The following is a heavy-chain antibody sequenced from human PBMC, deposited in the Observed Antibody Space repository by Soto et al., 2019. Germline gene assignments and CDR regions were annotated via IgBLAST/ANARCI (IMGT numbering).Heavy chain of an antibody. CDR1: GGSISSYY. Sequence: SETLSLTCTVSGGSISSYYWSWIRQPPGKGLEWIGYIYYSGSTNYNPSLKSRVTISVDTSKNQFSLKLSSVTAADTAVYYCARDNPVRGRPLFDYWGQGTLVTVSS. CDR2: IYYSGST. J-gene: IGHJ4*02. V-gene: IGHV4-59*12. CDR3: ARDNPVRGRPLFDY. D-gene: IGHD2-15*01.